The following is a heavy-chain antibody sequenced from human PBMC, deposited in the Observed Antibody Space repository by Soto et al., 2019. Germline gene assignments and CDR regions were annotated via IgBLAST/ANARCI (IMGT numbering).Heavy chain of an antibody. Sequence: PVKFSWKTAGGTFSSYAISWVRQAPGQGLEWMGGIIPIFGTANYAQKFQGRVTITADKSTSTAYMELSSLRSEDTAVYYCASKDVPAAPVYYYGIDVWGQ. J-gene: IGHJ6*02. V-gene: IGHV1-69*06. CDR2: IIPIFGTA. CDR3: ASKDVPAAPVYYYGIDV. CDR1: GGTFSSYA. D-gene: IGHD2-2*01.